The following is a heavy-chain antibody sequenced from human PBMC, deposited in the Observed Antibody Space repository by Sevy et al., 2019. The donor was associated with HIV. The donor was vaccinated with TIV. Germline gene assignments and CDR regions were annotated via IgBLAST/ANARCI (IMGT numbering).Heavy chain of an antibody. CDR1: GFTFRSYE. V-gene: IGHV3-48*03. CDR3: ATTRRDDYNYYCEY. Sequence: GGSLRLSCEASGFTFRSYEMNWVRQAPGKGLEWLSYISTGGRTIYYIDSVKGRFTISRDNAKNSLHLQMNSLRDEDTAVYYCATTRRDDYNYYCEYWGQGTLVTVSS. J-gene: IGHJ4*02. CDR2: ISTGGRTI. D-gene: IGHD4-4*01.